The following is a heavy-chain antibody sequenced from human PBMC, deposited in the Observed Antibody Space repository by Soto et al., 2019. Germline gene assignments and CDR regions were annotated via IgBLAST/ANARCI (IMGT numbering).Heavy chain of an antibody. J-gene: IGHJ4*02. CDR2: IYYSGST. Sequence: NLPETLSLTCTVSGDSISSYYWSWIRQPPGKGLEWIGYIYYSGSTNYNPSLKSRVTISVDTSKNQFSLKLSSVTAADTAVYYCASSRDMNYFDYWGQGTLVTVSS. CDR3: ASSRDMNYFDY. V-gene: IGHV4-59*01. CDR1: GDSISSYY.